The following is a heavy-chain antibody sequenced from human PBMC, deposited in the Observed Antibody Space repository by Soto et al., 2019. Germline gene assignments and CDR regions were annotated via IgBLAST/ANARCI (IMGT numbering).Heavy chain of an antibody. CDR3: ARTQYYYDSSGHSAFDI. Sequence: WGSLRVSCASSGFTFSSYGMRWVRQAPGKGLEWVAVISYDGSNKYYADSVKGRFTISRDNSKNTLYLQMNSLRAEDTAVYYCARTQYYYDSSGHSAFDIWGQGTMVTVSS. D-gene: IGHD3-22*01. CDR1: GFTFSSYG. CDR2: ISYDGSNK. J-gene: IGHJ3*02. V-gene: IGHV3-30*03.